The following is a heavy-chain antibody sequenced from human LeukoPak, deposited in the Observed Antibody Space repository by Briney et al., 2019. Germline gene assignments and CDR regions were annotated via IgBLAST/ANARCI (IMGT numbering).Heavy chain of an antibody. Sequence: PSETLSLTCTVSGGSISSSSYYWGWIRQPPGKGLEWIGSIYYSGSTYYNPSLKSRVTISVDTSKNQFSLKLNSVTAADTAVYYCARSYSSSWYGDFQHWGQGTLVTVSS. D-gene: IGHD6-13*01. CDR2: IYYSGST. J-gene: IGHJ1*01. V-gene: IGHV4-39*07. CDR1: GGSISSSSYY. CDR3: ARSYSSSWYGDFQH.